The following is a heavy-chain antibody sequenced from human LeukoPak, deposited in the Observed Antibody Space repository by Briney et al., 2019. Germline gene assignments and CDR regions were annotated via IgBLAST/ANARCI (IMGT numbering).Heavy chain of an antibody. CDR3: AKGIRYFDWLSFFDP. CDR1: GFTFDDYA. CDR2: ISWNSGSI. D-gene: IGHD3-9*01. J-gene: IGHJ5*02. Sequence: GGSLRLSCAASGFTFDDYAMHWVRQAPVKGLEWVSGISWNSGSIGYADSVKGRFTISRDNAKNSLYLQMNSLRAEDTALYYCAKGIRYFDWLSFFDPWGQGTLVTVSS. V-gene: IGHV3-9*01.